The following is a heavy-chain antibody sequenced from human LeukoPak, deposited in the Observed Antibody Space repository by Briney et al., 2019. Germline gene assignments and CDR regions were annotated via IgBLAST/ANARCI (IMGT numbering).Heavy chain of an antibody. D-gene: IGHD1-26*01. Sequence: GASVKVSCKASGYTFTGYYMHWVRQAPGQGLEWMGWINPNSGGTNYAQKFQGRVTMTRDTSISTAYMELSRLRSDDTAVYYCARVSGDREYWFDRWGQGTLVTVSS. CDR2: INPNSGGT. CDR3: ARVSGDREYWFDR. J-gene: IGHJ5*02. CDR1: GYTFTGYY. V-gene: IGHV1-2*02.